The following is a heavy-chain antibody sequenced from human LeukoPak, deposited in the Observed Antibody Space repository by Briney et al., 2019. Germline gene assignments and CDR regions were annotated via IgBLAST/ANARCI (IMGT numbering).Heavy chain of an antibody. D-gene: IGHD2-2*01. CDR3: ARDQLAFDY. CDR2: ISYDGSNK. CDR1: GFTFNSYA. V-gene: IGHV3-30*04. Sequence: GRSLRLSCAASGFTFNSYAMHWVRQAPGKGLEWVAVISYDGSNKYYADSVKGRFTISRDSLKNTLYLQMNSLRAEDTAVYYCARDQLAFDYWGQGTLVTVSS. J-gene: IGHJ4*02.